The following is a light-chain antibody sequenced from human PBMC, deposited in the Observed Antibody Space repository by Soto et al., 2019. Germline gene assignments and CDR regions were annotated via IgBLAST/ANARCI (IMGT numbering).Light chain of an antibody. J-gene: IGLJ1*01. CDR3: TSFTSIHTYV. CDR1: SNDVGGYNF. V-gene: IGLV2-14*01. Sequence: QSVLTQPASVSGSPGQSITISCTGTSNDVGGYNFVSWYQQHPDKAPRLMIYEVTNRPSGVSDRFSGSKSGNTTSLTISGLQAEDEADYHCTSFTSIHTYVFGTGTKVTAL. CDR2: EVT.